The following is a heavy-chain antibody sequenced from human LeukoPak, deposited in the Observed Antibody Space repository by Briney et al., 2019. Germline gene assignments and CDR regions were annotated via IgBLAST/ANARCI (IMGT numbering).Heavy chain of an antibody. CDR2: IYYSGST. D-gene: IGHD3-10*01. Sequence: SETLSLTCTVSAASISSSSYCWGWLRQPPGKGLEWIASIYYSGSTYYHPSLKSRVTISVDTSKNQFSLKLSSVTAADTAVYYCARQPPYGSGDFGEGYYFDYWGQGTLVTVSS. CDR1: AASISSSSYC. CDR3: ARQPPYGSGDFGEGYYFDY. V-gene: IGHV4-39*01. J-gene: IGHJ4*02.